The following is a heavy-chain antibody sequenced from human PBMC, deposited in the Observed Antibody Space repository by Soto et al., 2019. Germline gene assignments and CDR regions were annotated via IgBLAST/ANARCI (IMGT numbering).Heavy chain of an antibody. CDR2: INVYNGNI. J-gene: IGHJ5*02. V-gene: IGHV1-18*01. CDR3: ARGVGSGSYYNQYNWFDP. D-gene: IGHD3-10*01. Sequence: AASVKVSCKASGCTFTNYGISWVRQAPGQGLEWMGWINVYNGNIKYAQKVQGRVTMTTDTSTSTAYMELRSLRSDDTAVYYCARGVGSGSYYNQYNWFDPWGQGTLVTVSS. CDR1: GCTFTNYG.